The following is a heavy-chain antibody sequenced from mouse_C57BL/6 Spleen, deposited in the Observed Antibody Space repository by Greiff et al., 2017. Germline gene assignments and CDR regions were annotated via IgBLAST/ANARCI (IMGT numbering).Heavy chain of an antibody. Sequence: QVQLQQPGAELVKPGASVKMSCKASGYTFTSYWITWVKQRPGQGLEWIGDIYPGSGSTNYNEKFKSKATLTVDTSSSTAYMQLSSLTSEDSAVYYCARARLYVGYWFAYWGQGTLVTVSA. CDR1: GYTFTSYW. CDR3: ARARLYVGYWFAY. CDR2: IYPGSGST. J-gene: IGHJ3*01. D-gene: IGHD2-3*01. V-gene: IGHV1-55*01.